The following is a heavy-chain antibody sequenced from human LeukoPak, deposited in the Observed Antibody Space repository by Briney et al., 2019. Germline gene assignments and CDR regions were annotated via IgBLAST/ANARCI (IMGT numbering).Heavy chain of an antibody. V-gene: IGHV1-2*02. CDR3: ARGIGYSYGVDY. CDR2: INPNSGGT. Sequence: ASVKVSCKASGYAFTGYYMHWVRQAPGQGLEWMGWINPNSGGTNYAQKFQGRVTMTRDTSISTAYMELSRLRSDDTAVYYCARGIGYSYGVDYWGQGTLVTVSS. D-gene: IGHD5-18*01. CDR1: GYAFTGYY. J-gene: IGHJ4*02.